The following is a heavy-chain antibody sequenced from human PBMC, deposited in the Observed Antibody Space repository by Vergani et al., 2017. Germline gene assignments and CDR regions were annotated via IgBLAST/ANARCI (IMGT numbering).Heavy chain of an antibody. CDR3: ARDLAYCGGDCYAAGGGLDY. CDR1: GFTFSSYA. V-gene: IGHV3-30*01. Sequence: QVQLVESGGGVVQPRRSLRLSCAASGFTFSSYAMHWVRQAPGKGLEWVAVISYDGSNKYYADSVKGRFTISRDNSKNTLYLQMNSLRAEDTAVYYCARDLAYCGGDCYAAGGGLDYWGQGTLVTVSS. J-gene: IGHJ4*02. CDR2: ISYDGSNK. D-gene: IGHD2-21*02.